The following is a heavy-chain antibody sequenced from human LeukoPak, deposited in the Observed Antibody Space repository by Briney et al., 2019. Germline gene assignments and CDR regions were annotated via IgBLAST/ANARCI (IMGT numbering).Heavy chain of an antibody. Sequence: SETLSLTCTVSGGSIGSYYWTWIRQPPGKGLEWIGYIYYSGSTNYNPSLKSRVTISVDTSKNQFSLKLSSVTAADTAVYYCARAQYCGGDCYSGGFDYWGQGTLVTVSS. CDR2: IYYSGST. CDR1: GGSIGSYY. D-gene: IGHD2-21*02. J-gene: IGHJ4*02. CDR3: ARAQYCGGDCYSGGFDY. V-gene: IGHV4-59*01.